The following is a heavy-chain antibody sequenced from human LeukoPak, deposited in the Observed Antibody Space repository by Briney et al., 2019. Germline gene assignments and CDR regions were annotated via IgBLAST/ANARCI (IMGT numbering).Heavy chain of an antibody. CDR1: GFTFNTYA. D-gene: IGHD1/OR15-1a*01. CDR3: AKSLHTWNSLFDY. J-gene: IGHJ4*02. Sequence: PGGSLRLSCAASGFTFNTYAMTWVRQAPGKELEWVSVISGRGDSAYYADSVKGRFTISRDNSKNTLYLQMSILRVEDTAVYYCAKSLHTWNSLFDYCGQGTLLTVSS. V-gene: IGHV3-23*01. CDR2: ISGRGDSA.